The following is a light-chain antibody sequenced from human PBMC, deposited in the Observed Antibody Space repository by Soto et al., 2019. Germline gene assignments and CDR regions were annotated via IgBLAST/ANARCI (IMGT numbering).Light chain of an antibody. CDR1: QSISSY. CDR2: AAS. CDR3: LQHNSYPLT. V-gene: IGKV1-39*01. Sequence: IQMTQSPAYLSPSVGDRVNITCRASQSISSYLNWYQQKPGKAPKLLIYAASSLQSGVPSRFSGSGSGTDFTLTITSLQPEDFATYYCLQHNSYPLTVGGGTKVDIK. J-gene: IGKJ4*01.